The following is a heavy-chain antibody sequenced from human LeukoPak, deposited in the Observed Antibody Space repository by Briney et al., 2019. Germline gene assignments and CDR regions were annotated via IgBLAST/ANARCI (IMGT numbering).Heavy chain of an antibody. CDR2: IKSKTDGGTT. CDR3: TTAGRIQLWFSS. D-gene: IGHD5-18*01. Sequence: GGSLRLSCAASGFTFSNAWMSWVRQAPGKGLEWVGRIKSKTDGGTTDYAAPVKGRITISRDDSKNTLYLQMNRLKTEDTAVYYCTTAGRIQLWFSSWGEGTLVTVSS. V-gene: IGHV3-15*01. CDR1: GFTFSNAW. J-gene: IGHJ4*02.